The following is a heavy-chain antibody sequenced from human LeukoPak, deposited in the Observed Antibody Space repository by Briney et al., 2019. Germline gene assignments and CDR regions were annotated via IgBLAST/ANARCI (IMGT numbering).Heavy chain of an antibody. J-gene: IGHJ4*02. CDR3: ATNSIGYSGYEDH. CDR1: GFTFSDYY. V-gene: IGHV3-11*04. CDR2: ISSSGSTI. Sequence: GGPLRLSCAASGFTFSDYYMSWIRQAPGKGLEWVSYISSSGSTIYYADSVKGRFTISRDNAKNSLYLQMNSLRAEDTAVYYCATNSIGYSGYEDHWGQGTLVTVSS. D-gene: IGHD5-12*01.